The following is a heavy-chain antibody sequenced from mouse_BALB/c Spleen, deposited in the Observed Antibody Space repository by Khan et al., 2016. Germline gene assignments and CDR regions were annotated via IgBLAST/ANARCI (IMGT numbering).Heavy chain of an antibody. V-gene: IGHV10-1*02. CDR1: GFTFNTYA. CDR3: VRQRLLTPYCYFDV. D-gene: IGHD2-3*01. CDR2: IRSKSNNYAT. J-gene: IGHJ1*01. Sequence: EVQLVESGGGLVQPKGSLKLSCAASGFTFNTYAMNWVRQAPGKGLEWVARIRSKSNNYATYYADSVKDRFTISRDDSQSMLYLQMNNLKTEDTAMYYCVRQRLLTPYCYFDVWGAGTTVTVSS.